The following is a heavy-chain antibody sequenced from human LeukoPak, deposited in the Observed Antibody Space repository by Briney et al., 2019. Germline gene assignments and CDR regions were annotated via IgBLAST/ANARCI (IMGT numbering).Heavy chain of an antibody. CDR3: ARATQSRFDAFDI. CDR2: IYYSGST. J-gene: IGHJ3*02. CDR1: GGSISSYY. Sequence: PSETLSLTCTVSGGSISSYYWSWIRQPPGKGLEWIGYIYYSGSTNYNPSLKSRVTISVDTSKNQFSLKLSSVTAADTAVYYCARATQSRFDAFDIWGQGTMVTVSS. D-gene: IGHD6-19*01. V-gene: IGHV4-59*01.